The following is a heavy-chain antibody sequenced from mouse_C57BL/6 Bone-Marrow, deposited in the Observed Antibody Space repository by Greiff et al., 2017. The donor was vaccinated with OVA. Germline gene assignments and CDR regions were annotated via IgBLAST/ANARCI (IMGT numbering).Heavy chain of an antibody. Sequence: QVQLQQPGAELVKPGASVKLSCKASGYTFTSYWMQWVKQRPGQGLEWIGEIDPSDSYTNYNKKFKGKATLTVDTSSSTAYMQLSSLTSEDSAVYYCARDSSGYGAWFAYWGQGTLVTVSA. CDR1: GYTFTSYW. CDR3: ARDSSGYGAWFAY. J-gene: IGHJ3*01. D-gene: IGHD3-2*02. V-gene: IGHV1-50*01. CDR2: IDPSDSYT.